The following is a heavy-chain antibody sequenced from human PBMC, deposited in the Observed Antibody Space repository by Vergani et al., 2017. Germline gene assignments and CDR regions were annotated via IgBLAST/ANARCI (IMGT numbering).Heavy chain of an antibody. Sequence: QVQLVQSGAEVKKPGSSVKVSCKASGGTFSSYAISWVRQATGQGLEWMGGIIPIFGTANYAQKFQGRVTITAEKSTSTAYMELSSLRSDDTAVSYCASDRAQYYYGSGSYLGAFDIWGQGTMVTVSS. J-gene: IGHJ3*02. D-gene: IGHD3-10*01. CDR2: IIPIFGTA. CDR3: ASDRAQYYYGSGSYLGAFDI. CDR1: GGTFSSYA. V-gene: IGHV1-69*06.